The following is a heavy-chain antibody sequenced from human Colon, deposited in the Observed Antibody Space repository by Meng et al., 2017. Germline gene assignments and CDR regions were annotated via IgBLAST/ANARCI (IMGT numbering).Heavy chain of an antibody. CDR2: ISASNTYI. Sequence: EVHLVEPGGGLVKPVRSLRLSCAASGFSFSDYTMNRVRQAPGKGLEWLSSISASNTYIYYADSVKGRFTISRDNAKNSLYLQMNSLRAGDTAVYYCARVSPGGQPNHYHPLNFDSWGQGTLVTVSS. CDR3: ARVSPGGQPNHYHPLNFDS. D-gene: IGHD4-23*01. V-gene: IGHV3-21*01. J-gene: IGHJ4*02. CDR1: GFSFSDYT.